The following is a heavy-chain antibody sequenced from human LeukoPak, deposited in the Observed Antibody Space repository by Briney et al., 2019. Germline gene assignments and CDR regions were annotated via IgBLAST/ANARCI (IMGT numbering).Heavy chain of an antibody. J-gene: IGHJ4*02. D-gene: IGHD6-13*01. CDR2: ISAYNGNT. Sequence: ASVKVSCKTSGGTFRYYAIGWVRQAPGQGLEWMGWISAYNGNTNYAQNLQGRVTMTTDTSTSTAYMELRSLRSDDTAVYYCAREGDGSSWSDYWGQGTLVTVSS. V-gene: IGHV1-18*01. CDR1: GGTFRYYA. CDR3: AREGDGSSWSDY.